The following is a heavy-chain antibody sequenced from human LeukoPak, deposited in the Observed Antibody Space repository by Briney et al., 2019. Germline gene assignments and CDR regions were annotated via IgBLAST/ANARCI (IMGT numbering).Heavy chain of an antibody. CDR1: GYTLTELS. V-gene: IGHV1-24*01. CDR3: ATAGYLTSCCNRNNWFDP. Sequence: GASVKVSCKVSGYTLTELSMRWVRQAPGKGLEWMGGFDPEDGETIYAQKFQGRVTMTEDTSTDTAYMELSSLRSEDTAVYYCATAGYLTSCCNRNNWFDPWGQGTLVTVSS. CDR2: FDPEDGET. J-gene: IGHJ5*02. D-gene: IGHD2-2*01.